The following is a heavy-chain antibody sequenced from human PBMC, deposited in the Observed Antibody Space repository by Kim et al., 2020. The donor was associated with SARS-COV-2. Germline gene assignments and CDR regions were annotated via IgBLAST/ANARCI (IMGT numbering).Heavy chain of an antibody. CDR2: IKSKTDGGTT. CDR1: GFTFSNAW. D-gene: IGHD6-13*01. V-gene: IGHV3-15*01. J-gene: IGHJ5*02. CDR3: TTDLEAAEIWPPLDP. Sequence: GGSLRLSCAASGFTFSNAWMSWVRQAPGKGLEWVGRIKSKTDGGTTDYAAPVKGRFTISRDDSKNTLYLQMNSLKTEDTAVYYCTTDLEAAEIWPPLDPWGQGTLVTVSS.